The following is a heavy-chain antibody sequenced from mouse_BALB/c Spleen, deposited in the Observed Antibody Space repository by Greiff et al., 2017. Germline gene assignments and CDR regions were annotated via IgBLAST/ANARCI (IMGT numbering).Heavy chain of an antibody. CDR3: AREGYYDYDDGYYYAMDY. Sequence: QVQLQQSGPGLVAPSQSLSITCTVSGFSLTSYGVHWVRQPPGKGLEWLGVIWAGGSTNYNSALMSRLSISKDNSKSQVFLKMNSLQTDDTAMYYCAREGYYDYDDGYYYAMDYWGQGTSVTVSS. V-gene: IGHV2-9*02. D-gene: IGHD2-4*01. CDR1: GFSLTSYG. CDR2: IWAGGST. J-gene: IGHJ4*01.